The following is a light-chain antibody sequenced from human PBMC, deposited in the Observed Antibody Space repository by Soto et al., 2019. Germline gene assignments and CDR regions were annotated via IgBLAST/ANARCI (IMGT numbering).Light chain of an antibody. CDR2: HTS. J-gene: IGKJ1*01. CDR3: QQSYSRPRT. V-gene: IGKV1-39*01. Sequence: DIQMTQSPSSLPASVGDRVTIACQASQDINTFLNWYQQRPGEAPKLLIFHTSNLEAGVPSRFSGSGSGTDFTLTITSLQPEDFATYSCQQSYSRPRTFGQGTKVDIK. CDR1: QDINTF.